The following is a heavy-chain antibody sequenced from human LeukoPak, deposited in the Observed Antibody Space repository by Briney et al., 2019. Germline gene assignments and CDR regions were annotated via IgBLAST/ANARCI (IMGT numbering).Heavy chain of an antibody. V-gene: IGHV3-30*03. D-gene: IGHD6-13*01. J-gene: IGHJ6*04. Sequence: GRSLRLSCAASGFTFSSYGMHWVRQAPGKGLEWVAVISYDGSNKYYADSVKGRFTISRGNSKNTLYLQMNSLRAEDTAVYYCARLQLDSSSWYPGGMDVWGKGTTVTVSS. CDR3: ARLQLDSSSWYPGGMDV. CDR2: ISYDGSNK. CDR1: GFTFSSYG.